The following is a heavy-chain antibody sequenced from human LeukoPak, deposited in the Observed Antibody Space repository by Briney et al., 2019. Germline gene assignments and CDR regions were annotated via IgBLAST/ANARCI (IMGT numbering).Heavy chain of an antibody. D-gene: IGHD3-10*01. V-gene: IGHV3-23*01. CDR1: GFTFSSNA. CDR2: ISGSGGST. Sequence: GGSLRLSCAGSGFTFSSNAMTWVRQAPGKGLEWVSTISGSGGSTYYADSVKGRFTISRDNSKNTLYLQMNSLRAEDTAIYYCAKGLGNFLASGSFLRPYWGQGTLATVSS. J-gene: IGHJ4*02. CDR3: AKGLGNFLASGSFLRPY.